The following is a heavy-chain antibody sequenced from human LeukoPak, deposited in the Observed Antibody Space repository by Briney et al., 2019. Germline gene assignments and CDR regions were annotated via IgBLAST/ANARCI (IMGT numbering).Heavy chain of an antibody. D-gene: IGHD3-22*01. CDR2: ISGSGGST. CDR3: ARDKRTDSSGYYSDAFDI. J-gene: IGHJ3*02. CDR1: GFTFSSYA. Sequence: PGGSLRLSCAASGFTFSSYAMSWVRQAPGKGLEWVSAISGSGGSTYYADSVKGRFTISRDNSKNTLYLQMNSLRAEDTAVYYCARDKRTDSSGYYSDAFDIWGQGTMVTVSS. V-gene: IGHV3-23*01.